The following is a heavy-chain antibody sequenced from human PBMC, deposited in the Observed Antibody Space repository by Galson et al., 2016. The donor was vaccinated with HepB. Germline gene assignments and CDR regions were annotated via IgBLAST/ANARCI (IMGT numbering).Heavy chain of an antibody. J-gene: IGHJ4*02. Sequence: SVKVSCKASGYTFNRFAITRVRQAPGQGLEWMGWIGAYNGNANYGQKFEGRVTMTIDSSTSTVYVELRSLTSDDTAVYYCARVVGSTGLLDYFDSWGQGTLATVSS. D-gene: IGHD2-15*01. CDR3: ARVVGSTGLLDYFDS. CDR1: GYTFNRFA. CDR2: IGAYNGNA. V-gene: IGHV1-18*01.